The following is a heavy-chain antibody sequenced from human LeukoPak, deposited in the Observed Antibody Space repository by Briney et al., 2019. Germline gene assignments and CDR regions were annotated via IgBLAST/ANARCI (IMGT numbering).Heavy chain of an antibody. V-gene: IGHV4-59*08. J-gene: IGHJ4*02. CDR1: GGSISSYY. D-gene: IGHD3-22*01. Sequence: SETLSLTCTVSGGSISSYYWSWIRQPPGKGLEWIGYIYYSGSTNYNPSLKSRVTISVDTSKNQFSLKLSSVTAADTAVYYCARLPVVVTPDYWGQGTLVTVSS. CDR2: IYYSGST. CDR3: ARLPVVVTPDY.